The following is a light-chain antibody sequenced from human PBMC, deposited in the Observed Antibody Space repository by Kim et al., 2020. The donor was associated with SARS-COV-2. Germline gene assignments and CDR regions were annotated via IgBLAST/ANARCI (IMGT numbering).Light chain of an antibody. Sequence: SPGERATLSCRASQSVSSNLAWYQQKPGQASRLLIYGASTRATGIPARFSGSGSGTEFTLTISSLQSEDFAVYYCQQYNNWPPKYTFGQGTKLEI. CDR2: GAS. CDR3: QQYNNWPPKYT. V-gene: IGKV3-15*01. J-gene: IGKJ2*01. CDR1: QSVSSN.